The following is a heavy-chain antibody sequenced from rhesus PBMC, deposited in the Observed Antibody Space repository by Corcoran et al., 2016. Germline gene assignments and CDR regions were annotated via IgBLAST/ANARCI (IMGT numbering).Heavy chain of an antibody. CDR1: GGSISSGYD. Sequence: QVQLQESGPGVVKPSETLSLTCAVSGGSISSGYDWSWIRQPPGKGLEWIGYIYVSSGITNYNPSLKNRVTISKDASKNQFSLKLSSGTAADTAVYYGARRGYSNYDYWGQGVLVTVSS. V-gene: IGHV4-76*01. CDR3: ARRGYSNYDY. D-gene: IGHD5-24*01. J-gene: IGHJ4*01. CDR2: IYVSSGIT.